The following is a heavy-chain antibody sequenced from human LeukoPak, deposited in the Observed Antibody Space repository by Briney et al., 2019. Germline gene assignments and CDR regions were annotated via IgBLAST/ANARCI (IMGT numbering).Heavy chain of an antibody. CDR2: ISSGSSYI. D-gene: IGHD4-17*01. Sequence: GGSLRLSCAASGFTFTSYTMNWVRQAPGKGLEWVSSISSGSSYIYYADSLKGRFTISRDNAKSSLYLQMNSLRAEHTAVYYCASGDSAVTFFDYWGQGTLVTVSS. V-gene: IGHV3-21*01. CDR3: ASGDSAVTFFDY. J-gene: IGHJ4*02. CDR1: GFTFTSYT.